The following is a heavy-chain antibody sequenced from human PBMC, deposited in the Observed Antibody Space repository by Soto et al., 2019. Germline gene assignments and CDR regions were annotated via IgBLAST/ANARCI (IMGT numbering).Heavy chain of an antibody. J-gene: IGHJ6*02. CDR2: IYHSGST. V-gene: IGHV4-4*02. Sequence: SETLSLTCAVSGGSSSSSNWWSWVRQPPGKGLEWIGEIYHSGSTNYNPSLKSRVAIAVDKSKNQCSLKLSSVTAADTAVYYCARDGSNYDYVWGSYRPSDGMDVWGQGTTVTVSS. CDR3: ARDGSNYDYVWGSYRPSDGMDV. CDR1: GGSSSSSNW. D-gene: IGHD3-16*02.